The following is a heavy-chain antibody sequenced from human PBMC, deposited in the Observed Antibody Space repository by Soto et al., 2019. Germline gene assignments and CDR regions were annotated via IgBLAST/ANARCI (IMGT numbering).Heavy chain of an antibody. Sequence: AGRLRLSCEASGFNISDSVLIWVPQSPGKGLEWVSGISGSGGRTDYADSVKGRFIISRDNSKNTLYLQMNSLRAEDTAVYYCAKYASSSWSLFDYWGQGTLVTVSS. D-gene: IGHD6-13*01. V-gene: IGHV3-23*01. CDR3: AKYASSSWSLFDY. CDR2: ISGSGGRT. CDR1: GFNISDSV. J-gene: IGHJ4*02.